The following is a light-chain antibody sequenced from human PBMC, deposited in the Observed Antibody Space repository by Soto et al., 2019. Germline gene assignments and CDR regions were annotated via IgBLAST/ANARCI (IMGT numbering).Light chain of an antibody. Sequence: DIPVTQSPASLSASVGDSVTITCRTSQRIGTFLNWYQQRQGRAPNLLISSASTLQSGVPSRFNAGGSGTDFTLTITSLQPEDSATYYCQLSYNAWTFGQGTKVDI. CDR3: QLSYNAWT. J-gene: IGKJ1*01. CDR2: SAS. V-gene: IGKV1-39*01. CDR1: QRIGTF.